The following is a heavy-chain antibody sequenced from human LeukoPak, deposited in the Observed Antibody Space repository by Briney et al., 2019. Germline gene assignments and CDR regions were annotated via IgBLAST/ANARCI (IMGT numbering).Heavy chain of an antibody. J-gene: IGHJ3*02. D-gene: IGHD2/OR15-2a*01. Sequence: GASVKVSCKAYGGTFNSYDISWVRQAPGQGLERMGGIIPIFGTANHAEKFQGSVTITADDSTSPAYKELSSLGSEDTAVYYCARAVYESIVYLVYYSAFDIWGQGTMVTVSS. CDR2: IIPIFGTA. CDR1: GGTFNSYD. V-gene: IGHV1-69*13. CDR3: ARAVYESIVYLVYYSAFDI.